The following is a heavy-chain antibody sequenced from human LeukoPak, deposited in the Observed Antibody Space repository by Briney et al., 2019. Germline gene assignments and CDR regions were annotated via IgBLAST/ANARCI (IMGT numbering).Heavy chain of an antibody. CDR2: INKDGSEK. V-gene: IGHV3-7*01. CDR1: GFTFTTNW. J-gene: IGHJ3*02. D-gene: IGHD5-18*01. CDR3: ATYGYSSIDAFDI. Sequence: VGSPTLSCAASGFTFTTNWMTWVRQAPGKGLEWVATINKDGSEKYYVASVKGRFTISRDNAENSLFLQMSSLRAEDRAVYYCATYGYSSIDAFDIWGQGTRVTVSS.